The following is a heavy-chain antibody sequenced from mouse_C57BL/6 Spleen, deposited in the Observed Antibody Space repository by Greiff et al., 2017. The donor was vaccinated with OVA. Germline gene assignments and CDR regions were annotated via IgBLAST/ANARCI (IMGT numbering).Heavy chain of an antibody. Sequence: EVHLVESGGGLVKPGGSLKLSCAASGFTFSSYTMSWVRQTPEKRLEWVATISGGGGNTYYPDSVKGRFTISRDNAKNTLYLQMSSLRSEDTALYYCARHHYYGSSYSYWGQGTTLTVSS. CDR1: GFTFSSYT. CDR2: ISGGGGNT. D-gene: IGHD1-1*01. CDR3: ARHHYYGSSYSY. J-gene: IGHJ2*01. V-gene: IGHV5-9*01.